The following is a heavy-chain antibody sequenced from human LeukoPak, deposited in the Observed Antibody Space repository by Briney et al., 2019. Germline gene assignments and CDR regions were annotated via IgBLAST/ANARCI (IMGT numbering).Heavy chain of an antibody. Sequence: SETLSLTCAVSGGSFSGYYWSWICQPPGKGLEWIGEINHSGSTNYNPSLKSRVTISVDTSKNQFSLKLSSVTAADTAVYYCARQAYAAATDYWGQGTLVTVSS. CDR1: GGSFSGYY. CDR2: INHSGST. D-gene: IGHD6-13*01. J-gene: IGHJ4*02. V-gene: IGHV4-34*01. CDR3: ARQAYAAATDY.